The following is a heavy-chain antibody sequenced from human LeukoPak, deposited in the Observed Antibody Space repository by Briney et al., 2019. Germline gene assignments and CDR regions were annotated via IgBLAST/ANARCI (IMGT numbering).Heavy chain of an antibody. J-gene: IGHJ4*02. D-gene: IGHD3-22*01. V-gene: IGHV4-34*01. Sequence: PSETLSLTCAVYGGSFSGYYWSWIRQPPGKGLEWIGEINHSGSTNYNPALKSRGTISVDTSKNQFSLTLSCVTAADTAVYYCARRPLTYYYDSSGYYNYFDYWGQGTLVTVSS. CDR1: GGSFSGYY. CDR3: ARRPLTYYYDSSGYYNYFDY. CDR2: INHSGST.